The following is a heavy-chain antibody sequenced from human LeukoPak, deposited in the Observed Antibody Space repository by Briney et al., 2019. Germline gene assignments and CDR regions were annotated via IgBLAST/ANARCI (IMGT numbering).Heavy chain of an antibody. V-gene: IGHV3-53*01. J-gene: IGHJ4*02. D-gene: IGHD6-13*01. CDR2: IYSGGST. Sequence: PGGSLRLSCAASGFTVGSNYMSWVRQAPGKGLEWVSVIYSGGSTYYADSVKGRFTISRDNSKNTLYLQMNSLRAEDTAVYYCARDLYSSSWYSRPYWGQGTLVTVSS. CDR3: ARDLYSSSWYSRPY. CDR1: GFTVGSNY.